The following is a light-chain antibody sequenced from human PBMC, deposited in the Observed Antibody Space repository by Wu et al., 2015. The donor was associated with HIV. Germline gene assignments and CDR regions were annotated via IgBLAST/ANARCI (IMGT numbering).Light chain of an antibody. J-gene: IGKJ1*01. V-gene: IGKV3-15*01. CDR2: DAS. CDR1: QSVNSN. CDR3: QQYNNWPT. Sequence: ETLMTQSPVSLSVSPGERATLSCRASQSVNSNLAWYQQKPGQTPRLLIYDASTRATGIPARFSDSGSGTEFTLTISSMQSEDFAVYYCQQYNNWPTFGQGTKVEIK.